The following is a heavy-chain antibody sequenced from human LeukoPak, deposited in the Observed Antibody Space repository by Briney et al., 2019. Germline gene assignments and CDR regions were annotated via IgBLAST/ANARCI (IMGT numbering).Heavy chain of an antibody. V-gene: IGHV1-2*02. Sequence: ASVKVSCKASGYTFTGYYMHWVRQAPGQGLEWMGWINPNSGGTNYAQKFQGRVTVTRDTSISTAYMELSRLRSEDTAVYYCARSITMVRGADINWFDPWGQGTLVTVSS. CDR3: ARSITMVRGADINWFDP. D-gene: IGHD3-10*01. CDR2: INPNSGGT. J-gene: IGHJ5*02. CDR1: GYTFTGYY.